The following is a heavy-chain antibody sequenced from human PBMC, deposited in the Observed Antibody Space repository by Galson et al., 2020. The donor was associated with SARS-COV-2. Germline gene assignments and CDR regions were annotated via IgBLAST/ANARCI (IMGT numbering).Heavy chain of an antibody. CDR3: AKDLVVEATPGYYYYYGMDV. V-gene: IGHV3-23*01. CDR1: GFTFSSYA. J-gene: IGHJ6*02. Sequence: GESLKISCAASGFTFSSYAMSWVRQAPGKGLEWVSAISGSGGSTYYADSVKGRFTISRDNSKNTLYLQMNSLRAEDTAVYYCAKDLVVEATPGYYYYYGMDVWGQGTTVTVSS. CDR2: ISGSGGST. D-gene: IGHD1-26*01.